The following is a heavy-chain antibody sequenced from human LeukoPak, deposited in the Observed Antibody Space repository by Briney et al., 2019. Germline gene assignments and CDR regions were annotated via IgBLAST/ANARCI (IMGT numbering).Heavy chain of an antibody. J-gene: IGHJ4*02. CDR3: ARVAEAAAFDS. Sequence: QPGGSLRLSCAASGFTFSSYEMNWVRQAPGKGLEWVSYISSSGSTIYYADSVKGRFTISRDNAKNSLYLQMNSLRAEDTAVYYCARVAEAAAFDSWGQGTLVTVSS. CDR1: GFTFSSYE. D-gene: IGHD6-13*01. CDR2: ISSSGSTI. V-gene: IGHV3-48*03.